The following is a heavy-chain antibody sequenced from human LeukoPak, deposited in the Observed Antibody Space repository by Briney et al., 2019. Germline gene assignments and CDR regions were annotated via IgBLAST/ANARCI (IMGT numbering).Heavy chain of an antibody. CDR2: ISGSGDNT. Sequence: GGSLRLSCAASGFTFSSYGMTWVRQAPGKGLEWVSEISGSGDNTYYAASVKGRFTISRDNSKNTVYLQLNSLRAEDTAVYYCAKEEVPNDYWGQGTLVTVSS. V-gene: IGHV3-23*01. D-gene: IGHD1-1*01. J-gene: IGHJ4*02. CDR1: GFTFSSYG. CDR3: AKEEVPNDY.